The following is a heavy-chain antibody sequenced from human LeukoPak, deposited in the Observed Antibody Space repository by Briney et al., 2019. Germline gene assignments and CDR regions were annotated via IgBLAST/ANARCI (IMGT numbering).Heavy chain of an antibody. D-gene: IGHD1-26*01. CDR2: INPNSGGT. J-gene: IGHJ4*02. CDR3: ARDLGSRLVGATGY. Sequence: ASVKVSCKASGYTFTGYYMHWVRQAPGQGLEWMGWINPNSGGTNYAQKFQGRVTMTRDTSIRTAYMELSRLRSDDTAVYYCARDLGSRLVGATGYWGQGTLVTVSS. CDR1: GYTFTGYY. V-gene: IGHV1-2*02.